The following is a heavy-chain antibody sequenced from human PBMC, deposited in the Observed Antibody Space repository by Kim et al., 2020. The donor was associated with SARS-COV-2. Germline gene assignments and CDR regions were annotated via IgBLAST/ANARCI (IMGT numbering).Heavy chain of an antibody. V-gene: IGHV3-23*01. CDR1: GFTFSSYA. D-gene: IGHD3-3*01. CDR2: ISGSGGST. CDR3: ATSYYDFWSGYPFDY. J-gene: IGHJ4*02. Sequence: GGSLRLSCAASGFTFSSYAMSWVRQAPGKGLEWVSAISGSGGSTYYADSVKGRFTISRDNSKNTLYLQMNSLRAEDTAVYYCATSYYDFWSGYPFDYWGQGTLVTVSS.